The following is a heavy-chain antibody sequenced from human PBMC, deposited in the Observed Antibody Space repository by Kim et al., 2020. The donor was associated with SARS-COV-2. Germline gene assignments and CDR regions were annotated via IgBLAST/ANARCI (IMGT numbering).Heavy chain of an antibody. J-gene: IGHJ3*02. CDR1: GFTFSSYS. Sequence: GGSLRLSCAASGFTFSSYSMNWVRQAPGKGLEWVSSISSSSSYIYYADSVKGRFTISRDNAKNSLYLQMNSLRAEDTAVYYCARVCNPPKPGTRLAVAGSEAFDIWGQGTMVTVSS. CDR2: ISSSSSYI. D-gene: IGHD6-19*01. V-gene: IGHV3-21*01. CDR3: ARVCNPPKPGTRLAVAGSEAFDI.